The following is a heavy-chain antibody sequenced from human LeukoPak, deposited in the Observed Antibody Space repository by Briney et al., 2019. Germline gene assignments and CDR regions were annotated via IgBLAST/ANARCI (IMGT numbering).Heavy chain of an antibody. J-gene: IGHJ4*02. D-gene: IGHD3-9*01. CDR1: GYTFTGYY. CDR2: INPNSGGT. CDR3: ASPEEYDILTGYYR. V-gene: IGHV1-2*02. Sequence: VASVKVSCKASGYTFTGYYMHWVRQAPGQGLEWMGWINPNSGGTNYAQKFQGRVTITADESTSTAYMELSSLRSEDTAVYYCASPEEYDILTGYYRWGQGTLVTVSS.